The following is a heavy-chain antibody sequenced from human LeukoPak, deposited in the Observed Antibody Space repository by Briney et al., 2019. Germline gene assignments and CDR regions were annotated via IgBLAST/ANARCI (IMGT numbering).Heavy chain of an antibody. Sequence: QPGRSLRLSCAASGFTFDDYAMHWVRQAPGRGLEWVSGISWNSGSIGYADSVKGRFTISRDNAKNSLYLQMNSLRAEDMALYYCAKGGDYGDSYFDYWGRGTLVTVSS. CDR3: AKGGDYGDSYFDY. D-gene: IGHD4-17*01. V-gene: IGHV3-9*03. CDR2: ISWNSGSI. J-gene: IGHJ4*02. CDR1: GFTFDDYA.